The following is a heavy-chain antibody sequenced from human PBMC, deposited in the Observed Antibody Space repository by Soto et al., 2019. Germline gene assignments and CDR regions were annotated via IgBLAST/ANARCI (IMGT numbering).Heavy chain of an antibody. D-gene: IGHD1-26*01. CDR1: GGSVSNSY. Sequence: QVQLQESGPGLVKPSETLSLTCTVSGGSVSNSYWGWIRQPPGKGLEWVAYVYYSGSTNYNPSPGSRVTISVDKSKNQFSLKMNSVTGADTAVYYCARGRSHEWELLVQYFDYWGQGTLVTVSS. V-gene: IGHV4-59*02. J-gene: IGHJ4*02. CDR3: ARGRSHEWELLVQYFDY. CDR2: VYYSGST.